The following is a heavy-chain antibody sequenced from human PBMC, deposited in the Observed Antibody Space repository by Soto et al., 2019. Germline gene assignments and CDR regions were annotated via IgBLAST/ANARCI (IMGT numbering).Heavy chain of an antibody. CDR2: IWYDGSNK. CDR3: ARVPREGGIYYYYYGMDV. CDR1: GFTFSSYG. Sequence: PVGSLRLSCAASGFTFSSYGMHWVRQAPGKGLEWVAVIWYDGSNKYYADSVKGRFTISRDNSKNTLYLQMNSLRAEDTAVYYCARVPREGGIYYYYYGMDVWGQGTTVTVSS. J-gene: IGHJ6*02. D-gene: IGHD1-26*01. V-gene: IGHV3-33*01.